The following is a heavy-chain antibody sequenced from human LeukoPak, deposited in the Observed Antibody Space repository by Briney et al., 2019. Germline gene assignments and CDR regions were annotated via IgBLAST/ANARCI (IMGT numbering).Heavy chain of an antibody. V-gene: IGHV3-23*01. CDR3: AKATVTSYYYYGMDV. J-gene: IGHJ6*02. CDR2: ISGSGGST. Sequence: GGSLRLSCAASGFTFSSYAMSWVRQAPGKGLEWVSAISGSGGSTYYGDSVKGRFTISRDNSKNTLYLQMNSLRAEDTAVYYCAKATVTSYYYYGMDVWGQGTTVTVSS. D-gene: IGHD4-17*01. CDR1: GFTFSSYA.